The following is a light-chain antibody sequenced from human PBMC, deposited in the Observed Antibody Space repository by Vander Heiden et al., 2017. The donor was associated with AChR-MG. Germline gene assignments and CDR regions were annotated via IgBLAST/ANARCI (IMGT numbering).Light chain of an antibody. CDR2: RNS. V-gene: IGLV1-47*01. CDR3: ASWDDSLSGRL. J-gene: IGLJ3*02. CDR1: TSHIGTNR. Sequence: QSGLTQPPSASGTPGQMVTISCSGGTSHIGTNRLYWYQQLPGTAPKLLIYRNSQRPSGDPDRFTGSKSGSSGSLAISGLRSEDEADYYCASWDDSLSGRLFGGGTRLTVL.